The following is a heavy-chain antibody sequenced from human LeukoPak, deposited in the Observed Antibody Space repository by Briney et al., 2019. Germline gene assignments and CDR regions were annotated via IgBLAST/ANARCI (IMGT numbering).Heavy chain of an antibody. D-gene: IGHD3-9*01. CDR3: ARHRRYYDILTPYYFDY. CDR1: GYSISSGYY. CDR2: IYYSGST. J-gene: IGHJ4*02. V-gene: IGHV4-38-2*02. Sequence: SETLSLTCTVSGYSISSGYYWGWIRQPPGKGLEWIGSIYYSGSTYYNPSLKSRVTISVDTSKNQFSLKLSSVTAADTAVYYCARHRRYYDILTPYYFDYWGQGTLVTVSS.